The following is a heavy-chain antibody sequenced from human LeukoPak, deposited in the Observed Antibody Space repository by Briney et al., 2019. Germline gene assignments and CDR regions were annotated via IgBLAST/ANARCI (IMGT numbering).Heavy chain of an antibody. V-gene: IGHV3-53*01. CDR2: IYSGGST. CDR3: ARVRWLQIDY. J-gene: IGHJ4*02. D-gene: IGHD5-24*01. Sequence: PGGSLRLSCAASGFTVSSDYMSWVRQAPGKGLEWVSVIYSGGSTYYADSVKGRFTISRDNSKNTLYLQMNSLRAEDTAVYYCARVRWLQIDYWGQGTLVTVSS. CDR1: GFTVSSDY.